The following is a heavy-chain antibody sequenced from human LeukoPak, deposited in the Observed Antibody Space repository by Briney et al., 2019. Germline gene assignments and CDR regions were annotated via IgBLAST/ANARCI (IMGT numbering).Heavy chain of an antibody. Sequence: PGGSLRLSCAASGFTFSSYSMNWVRQAPGKGLEWVSYISSSSSTIYYADSVKGRFTISRDNAKNSLYLQMNSLRDEDTAVYYCARDRLYYYGSGREHDFDYWGQGTLVTVSS. D-gene: IGHD3-10*01. CDR1: GFTFSSYS. J-gene: IGHJ4*02. V-gene: IGHV3-48*02. CDR3: ARDRLYYYGSGREHDFDY. CDR2: ISSSSSTI.